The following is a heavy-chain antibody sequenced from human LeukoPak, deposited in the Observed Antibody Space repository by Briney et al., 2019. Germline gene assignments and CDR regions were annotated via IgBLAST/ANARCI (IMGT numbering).Heavy chain of an antibody. D-gene: IGHD1-26*01. CDR1: GFTISSYW. CDR2: IKQDGSDK. J-gene: IGHJ6*02. CDR3: AGEWESGAAPMWRCYYNGMDV. V-gene: IGHV3-7*01. Sequence: PGGPLRLSCAASGFTISSYWMSWVRQAPGKGLEWVANIKQDGSDKYYVDSVKGRFTISRDNAKNSLYLQMNSLRAEDTAVYSCAGEWESGAAPMWRCYYNGMDVWGQGTTVTVSS.